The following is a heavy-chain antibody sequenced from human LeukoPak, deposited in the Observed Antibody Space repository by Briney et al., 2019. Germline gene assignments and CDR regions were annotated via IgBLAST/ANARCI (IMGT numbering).Heavy chain of an antibody. V-gene: IGHV3-23*01. D-gene: IGHD3-16*01. CDR1: GFTFSSYA. CDR2: ISGSGGST. CDR3: AKDHVTFGGVMEPYDY. Sequence: GGSPRLSCAASGFTFSSYAMSWVRQAPGKGLEWVSAISGSGGSTYYADSVKGRFTISRDNSKNTLYLQMNSLRAEDTAVYYCAKDHVTFGGVMEPYDYWGQGTLVTVSS. J-gene: IGHJ4*02.